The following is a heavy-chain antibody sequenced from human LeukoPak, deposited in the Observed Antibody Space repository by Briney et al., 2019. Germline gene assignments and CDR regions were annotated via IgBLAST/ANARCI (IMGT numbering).Heavy chain of an antibody. CDR2: IGTSSSNV. CDR1: GFHFMSYG. D-gene: IGHD6-19*01. CDR3: ARRGIGVAANWFDP. V-gene: IGHV3-48*04. Sequence: GGSLRLSCAASGFHFMSYGMHWVRQAPGKGLEWLSYIGTSSSNVHHVDSVKGRFTISRDNAKNSLYLQMSSLRAEDTAVYYCARRGIGVAANWFDPWGQGTLVTVSS. J-gene: IGHJ5*02.